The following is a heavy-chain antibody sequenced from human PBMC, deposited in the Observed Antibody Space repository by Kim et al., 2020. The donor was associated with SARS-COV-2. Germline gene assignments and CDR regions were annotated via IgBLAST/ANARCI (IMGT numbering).Heavy chain of an antibody. J-gene: IGHJ6*02. CDR2: INTNTGNP. CDR1: GYTFTSYA. D-gene: IGHD6-13*01. Sequence: ASVKVSCKASGYTFTSYAMNWVRQAPGQGLEWMGWINTNTGNPTYAQGFTGRFVFSLDTSVSTAYLQISSLKAEDTAVYYCARDRQQLVFGRNYYYYGMDVWGQGTTVTVSS. V-gene: IGHV7-4-1*02. CDR3: ARDRQQLVFGRNYYYYGMDV.